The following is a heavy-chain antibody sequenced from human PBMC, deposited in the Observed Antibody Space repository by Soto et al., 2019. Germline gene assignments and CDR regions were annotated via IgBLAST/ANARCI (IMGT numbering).Heavy chain of an antibody. J-gene: IGHJ4*02. D-gene: IGHD4-17*01. CDR2: AHHSGRT. CDR1: GGSISSYY. Sequence: PSETLSLTCTVSGGSISSYYWSWIRQPPGKGLEWIGEAHHSGRTNYNPSLKSPVTISVERSKNLFSLKLSSVTAADTAVYYCARSDATVLDYWGQGTLVTVSS. V-gene: IGHV4-34*01. CDR3: ARSDATVLDY.